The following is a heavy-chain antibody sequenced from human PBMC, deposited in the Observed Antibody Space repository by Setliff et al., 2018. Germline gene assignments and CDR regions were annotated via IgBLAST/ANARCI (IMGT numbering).Heavy chain of an antibody. D-gene: IGHD2-21*02. CDR2: IGAYNGNT. J-gene: IGHJ6*02. CDR3: ARVVVVTAIPFYYYYGMDV. Sequence: ASVKVSCKASGYTFTNYGVTWVRQAPGQGLEWMGWIGAYNGNTYNAHKFQGRVTITTDESTSTAYMELSSLRSEDTAVYYCARVVVVTAIPFYYYYGMDVWGQGTTVTVSS. V-gene: IGHV1-18*01. CDR1: GYTFTNYG.